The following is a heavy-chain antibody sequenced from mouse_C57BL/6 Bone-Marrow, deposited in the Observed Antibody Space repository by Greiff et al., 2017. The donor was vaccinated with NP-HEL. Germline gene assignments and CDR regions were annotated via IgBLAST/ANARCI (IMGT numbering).Heavy chain of an antibody. CDR1: EYEFPSHD. CDR3: ARQRSGYWYFDV. D-gene: IGHD1-1*01. Sequence: EVKVEESGGGLVQPGESLKLSCESNEYEFPSHDMSWVRKTPEKRLELVAAINSDGGSTYYPDTMERRFIISRDNTKKTLYLQMSSLRSEDTALYYCARQRSGYWYFDVWGTGTTVTVSS. CDR2: INSDGGST. J-gene: IGHJ1*03. V-gene: IGHV5-2*03.